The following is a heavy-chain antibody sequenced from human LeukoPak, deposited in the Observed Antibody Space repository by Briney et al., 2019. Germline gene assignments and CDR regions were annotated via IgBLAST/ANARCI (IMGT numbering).Heavy chain of an antibody. Sequence: SVKVSCKASGDIISNFAVSWVRQAPGQGLEWMGGIIPIFGTANYAQKFQGRVTITADESTSTAYMELSSLRSEDTAVYYCATSYLGDRYCSSTSCYGFVGWFDPWGQGTLVTVSS. CDR2: IIPIFGTA. D-gene: IGHD2-2*01. J-gene: IGHJ5*02. CDR3: ATSYLGDRYCSSTSCYGFVGWFDP. V-gene: IGHV1-69*13. CDR1: GDIISNFA.